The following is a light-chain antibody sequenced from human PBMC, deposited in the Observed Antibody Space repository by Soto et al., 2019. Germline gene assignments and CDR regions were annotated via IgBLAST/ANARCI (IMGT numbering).Light chain of an antibody. CDR2: GAS. CDR3: QQFNAYPLT. J-gene: IGKJ4*01. V-gene: IGKV1-9*01. Sequence: DIQLTQSPSFLSASVGDRVTISCRASQGISDDLAWYQQKPGKAPKLLIYGASTLQSGVPSRFSGSASGTEFTLTSSSLEPEDFAASFCQQFNAYPLTCGGGTKLEIK. CDR1: QGISDD.